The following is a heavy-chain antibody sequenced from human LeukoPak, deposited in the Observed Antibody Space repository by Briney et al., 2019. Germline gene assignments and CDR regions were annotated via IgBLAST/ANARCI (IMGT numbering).Heavy chain of an antibody. CDR1: GYSISSHNYY. CDR2: KFFSGST. J-gene: IGHJ3*02. CDR3: ARHVVDLEAFDI. Sequence: KPSETLSLTCTVSGYSISSHNYYWGWIRQPPGKGLEWIGSKFFSGSTYYNPSLKSRVTISLDTSKNQFSLKVNSVTAADTAVYYCARHVVDLEAFDIWGQGTVVTVSS. D-gene: IGHD3-3*01. V-gene: IGHV4-39*01.